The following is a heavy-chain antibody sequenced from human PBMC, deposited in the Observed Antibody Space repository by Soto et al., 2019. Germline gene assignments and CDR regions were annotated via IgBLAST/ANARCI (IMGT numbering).Heavy chain of an antibody. CDR2: ISAYNGNT. J-gene: IGHJ6*02. D-gene: IGHD2-2*01. Sequence: QVPLVQSGAEVKKPGASVKVSCKASGYTFTSYGISWVRQAPGQGLEWMGWISAYNGNTNYAQKLQGRVTMTTDTSTSTAYMELRSLRSDDTAVYYCARYCRSTSCYLNDGMDVWVQGTTVTVSS. CDR1: GYTFTSYG. V-gene: IGHV1-18*01. CDR3: ARYCRSTSCYLNDGMDV.